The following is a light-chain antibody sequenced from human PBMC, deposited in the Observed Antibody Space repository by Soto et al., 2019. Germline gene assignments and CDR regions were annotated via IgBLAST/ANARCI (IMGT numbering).Light chain of an antibody. CDR2: KAS. Sequence: DPQMTQSPSTLSASVGDRVTITCRASQSISYYLAWYQQRPGRAPNLLIYKASSLESGVPSRFSGSGSGTEFTLTISSLQPDDFATYYCQQYNSYSPTFGQGTKVEIK. CDR1: QSISYY. J-gene: IGKJ1*01. CDR3: QQYNSYSPT. V-gene: IGKV1-5*03.